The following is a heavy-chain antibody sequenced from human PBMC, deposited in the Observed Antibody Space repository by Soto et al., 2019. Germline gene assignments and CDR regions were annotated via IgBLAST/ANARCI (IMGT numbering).Heavy chain of an antibody. CDR3: AREGPYGRRYYGMDV. CDR1: GFTFSDYD. CDR2: IGTAGDT. Sequence: EVQLVESGGGLVQPGGSLRLSCAASGFTFSDYDMHWVRQATGKGLEWVSAIGTAGDTYYPGSVKGRFTISRENDKNSLYLQTNSLRAGDTAVYYCAREGPYGRRYYGMDVWGQGTKVTVSS. J-gene: IGHJ6*01. D-gene: IGHD3-10*01. V-gene: IGHV3-13*04.